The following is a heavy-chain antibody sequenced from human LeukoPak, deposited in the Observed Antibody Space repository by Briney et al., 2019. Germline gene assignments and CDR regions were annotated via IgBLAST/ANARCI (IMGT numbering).Heavy chain of an antibody. V-gene: IGHV4-31*03. J-gene: IGHJ3*02. CDR2: KYYSGNA. D-gene: IGHD2-2*01. CDR3: ATPYCSSLSCLDVFNM. CDR1: GVSVSDGRYY. Sequence: PSQTPSLTCNVSGVSVSDGRYYWTWIRHHPTRGLEWIGYKYYSGNAKYNPSLKSRLTISIDTAKNQFSLQLSSVTAADTATYYCATPYCSSLSCLDVFNMWGQGTRVTVSS.